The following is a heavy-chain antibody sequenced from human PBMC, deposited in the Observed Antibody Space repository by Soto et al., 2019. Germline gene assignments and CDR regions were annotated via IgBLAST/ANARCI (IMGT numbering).Heavy chain of an antibody. CDR1: GGSISSGGYY. CDR2: IYYSGST. CDR3: ARDSGIARNSFYY. D-gene: IGHD6-13*01. Sequence: QVQLQESGPGLVKPSQTLSLTCTVSGGSISSGGYYWSWIRQHPGKGLEWIGYIYYSGSTYYNPSVTSRVTRSVDTSKNQFSLKLSSVTAADTAVYYCARDSGIARNSFYYWGQGTLVTVSS. V-gene: IGHV4-31*03. J-gene: IGHJ4*02.